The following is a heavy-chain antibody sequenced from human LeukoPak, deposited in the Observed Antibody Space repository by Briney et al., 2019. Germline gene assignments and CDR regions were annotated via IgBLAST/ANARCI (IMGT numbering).Heavy chain of an antibody. CDR2: IYHSGST. CDR3: ARRVGGYSYGYYFDY. Sequence: PSGTLSLTCAVSGGSISSSNWWSWVRPPPGKGLEWIGEIYHSGSTNYNPSLKSRVTISVDKSKNQFSLNLSSVTAADTAVYYCARRVGGYSYGYYFDYWGQGTLVTVSS. CDR1: GGSISSSNW. J-gene: IGHJ4*02. D-gene: IGHD5-18*01. V-gene: IGHV4-4*02.